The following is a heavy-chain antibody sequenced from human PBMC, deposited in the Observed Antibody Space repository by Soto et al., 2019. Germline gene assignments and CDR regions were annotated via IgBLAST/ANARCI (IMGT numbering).Heavy chain of an antibody. D-gene: IGHD4-17*01. Sequence: GWSLRLSSAASGFTFSSYSMNWVRQAPGKGLEWVSYISSSSSTIYYADSVKGRFTISRDNAKNSLYLQMNSLRDEDTAVYYCARDSVLYGELHLPPDSWGQGTVXT. CDR2: ISSSSSTI. J-gene: IGHJ4*02. CDR1: GFTFSSYS. V-gene: IGHV3-48*02. CDR3: ARDSVLYGELHLPPDS.